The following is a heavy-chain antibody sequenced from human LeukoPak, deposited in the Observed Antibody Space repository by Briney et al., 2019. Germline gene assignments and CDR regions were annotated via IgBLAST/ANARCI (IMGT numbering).Heavy chain of an antibody. CDR1: GGSISSSSYY. D-gene: IGHD3-3*01. CDR3: ARGATIFGYMDV. V-gene: IGHV4-39*07. J-gene: IGHJ6*03. Sequence: SETLSLTCTVSGGSISSSSYYWGWIRQPPGKGLEWIGSIYYSGSTYYNPSLKSRVTMSVDTSKNQFSLKLSSVTAADTAVYYCARGATIFGYMDVWGKGTTVTVSS. CDR2: IYYSGST.